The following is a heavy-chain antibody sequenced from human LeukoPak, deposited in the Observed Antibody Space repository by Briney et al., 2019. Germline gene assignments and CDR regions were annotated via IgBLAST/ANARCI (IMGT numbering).Heavy chain of an antibody. CDR2: IIPIFGTA. CDR1: GGTFSSYA. CDR3: ARASGSYWWFDS. V-gene: IGHV1-69*06. D-gene: IGHD1-26*01. J-gene: IGHJ5*01. Sequence: GASVKVSCKASGGTFSSYAISWVRQAPGQGLEWMGGIIPIFGTANYAQKFQGRVTITADKSTSTAYMELSRLRSDDTAVYYCARASGSYWWFDSWGQGTLVTVSS.